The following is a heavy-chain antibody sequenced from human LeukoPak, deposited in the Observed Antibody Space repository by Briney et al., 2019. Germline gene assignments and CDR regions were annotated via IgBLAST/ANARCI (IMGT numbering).Heavy chain of an antibody. Sequence: PSETLSLTCAVSGYSISSGYYWGWIRQPPGKGLEWIGSIYHSGSAYYNPSLKSRVTISVDTSKNQFSLKLSSVTAADTAVYYCARDGSGTGWYLYWGQGALVTVSS. CDR3: ARDGSGTGWYLY. CDR1: GYSISSGYY. V-gene: IGHV4-38-2*02. D-gene: IGHD6-19*01. CDR2: IYHSGSA. J-gene: IGHJ4*02.